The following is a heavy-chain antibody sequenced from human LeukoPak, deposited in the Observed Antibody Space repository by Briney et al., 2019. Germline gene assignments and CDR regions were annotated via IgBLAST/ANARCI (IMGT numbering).Heavy chain of an antibody. CDR2: IYHSGST. J-gene: IGHJ6*03. D-gene: IGHD4-11*01. V-gene: IGHV4-38-2*02. CDR3: ARVGSSYRDYYYYYMDV. CDR1: GYSISSGYY. Sequence: SETLSLTCTVSGYSISSGYYWGWIRQPPGKGLEWIGSIYHSGSTYYNPSLKSRVTISVDTSKNQFSLKLSSVTAADTAVYYCARVGSSYRDYYYYYMDVWGKGTTVTVSS.